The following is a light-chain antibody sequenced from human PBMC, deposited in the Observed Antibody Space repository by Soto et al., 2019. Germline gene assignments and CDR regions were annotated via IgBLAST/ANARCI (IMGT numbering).Light chain of an antibody. CDR3: QQLNSYPPFP. CDR1: QGISSY. CDR2: AAS. J-gene: IGKJ3*01. Sequence: DIQLTQSPSFLSASVGDRVTITCRASQGISSYLAWYQQKPGKAPKLLIYAASTLQSGVPSRFSGNGSGTEFTLTISSLQPEDFSTYYCQQLNSYPPFPFGPRPKVDIK. V-gene: IGKV1-9*01.